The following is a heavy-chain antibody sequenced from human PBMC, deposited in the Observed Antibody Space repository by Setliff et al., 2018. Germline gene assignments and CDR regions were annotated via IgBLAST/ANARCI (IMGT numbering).Heavy chain of an antibody. V-gene: IGHV7-4-1*02. Sequence: ASVKVSCKASGGTFSSYAMNWVRQAPGQGLEWMGWINTNTGNPTYAQGFTGRFVFSLDTSVSTAYLQISSLKAEDTAVYYCARVGNVDTAMVIWFDPWGQGTRVTVSS. CDR1: GGTFSSYA. CDR2: INTNTGNP. J-gene: IGHJ5*02. CDR3: ARVGNVDTAMVIWFDP. D-gene: IGHD5-18*01.